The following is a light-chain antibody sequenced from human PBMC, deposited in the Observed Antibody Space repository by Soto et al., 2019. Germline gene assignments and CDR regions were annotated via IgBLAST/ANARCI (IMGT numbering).Light chain of an antibody. J-gene: IGKJ3*01. V-gene: IGKV2-28*01. CDR3: QQSYNSPFN. CDR1: QSLLHRNGYNY. Sequence: DIVMTQSPLSLPVTPGEPASISCRSSQSLLHRNGYNYLDWYQQKSGQAPKLLINAASTLRSGVPSRFSGSGSGTDFTLTIDSLQPEDFATYYCQQSYNSPFNFGPGTKVDNK. CDR2: AAS.